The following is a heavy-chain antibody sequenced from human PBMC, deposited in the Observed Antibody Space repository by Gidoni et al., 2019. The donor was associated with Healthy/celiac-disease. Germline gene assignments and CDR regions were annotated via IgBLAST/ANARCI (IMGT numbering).Heavy chain of an antibody. CDR2: ISGSGGST. V-gene: IGHV3-23*01. CDR3: AKDIEQQLVARPNAFDI. D-gene: IGHD6-13*01. Sequence: AISGSGGSTYYADSVKVRFTISRDNSKNTLYLQMNSLRAEDTAVYYCAKDIEQQLVARPNAFDIWGQGTMVTVSS. J-gene: IGHJ3*02.